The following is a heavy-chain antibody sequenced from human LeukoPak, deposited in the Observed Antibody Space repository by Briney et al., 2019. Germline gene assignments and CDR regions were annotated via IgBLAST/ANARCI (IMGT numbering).Heavy chain of an antibody. Sequence: GGSLRLSCAASGFTFSSYEMNWVRQVPGKGLEWVSAISYSGGTIYYADSVKGRFTLSRDNSKNTLYLQMNSLRAEDTAVYYCAKILLTSATGIWGQGTMVTVSS. J-gene: IGHJ3*02. D-gene: IGHD2-15*01. CDR3: AKILLTSATGI. CDR2: ISYSGGTI. V-gene: IGHV3-23*01. CDR1: GFTFSSYE.